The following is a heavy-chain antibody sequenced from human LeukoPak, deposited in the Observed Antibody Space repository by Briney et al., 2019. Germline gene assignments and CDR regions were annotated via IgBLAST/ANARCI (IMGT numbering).Heavy chain of an antibody. CDR1: GFTFSRYG. V-gene: IGHV3-30*18. J-gene: IGHJ4*02. CDR3: AKSHGYSYGFDY. Sequence: GGSLRLSCAASGFTFSRYGMHWVRQTPGKGLEWVAVISYDASNKYYADSVKGRFTISRDNSKNTLYLQMNSLRAEDTAVYYCAKSHGYSYGFDYWGQGTLVIVSS. D-gene: IGHD5-18*01. CDR2: ISYDASNK.